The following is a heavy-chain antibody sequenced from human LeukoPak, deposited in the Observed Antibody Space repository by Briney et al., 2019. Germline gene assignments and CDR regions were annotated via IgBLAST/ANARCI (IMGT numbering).Heavy chain of an antibody. CDR3: AREIGGILGFDY. J-gene: IGHJ4*02. V-gene: IGHV1-2*02. Sequence: ASVRVSCKASGYKFTGYYMHWVRQAPGQGLEWMGWINPNSGDSHHAQKFQGRVTMTRDTSISTAYMELSRLRSDDTAVYYCAREIGGILGFDYWRQGTLVTVSS. CDR2: INPNSGDS. D-gene: IGHD5-18*01. CDR1: GYKFTGYY.